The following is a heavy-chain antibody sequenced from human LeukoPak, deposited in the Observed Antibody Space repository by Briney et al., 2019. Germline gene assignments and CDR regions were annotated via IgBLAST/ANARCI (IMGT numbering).Heavy chain of an antibody. D-gene: IGHD1-14*01. CDR2: ISDSGGIT. V-gene: IGHV3-23*01. Sequence: GGSLRLSCAASGFTFSSYAMSWVHQAPGKGLECVSTISDSGGITYYADSVKGRFTISRDNSKNTLYLQMNSLRAEDTAVYYCAKDAPGAGGFDYWGQGTLVTVSS. J-gene: IGHJ4*02. CDR3: AKDAPGAGGFDY. CDR1: GFTFSSYA.